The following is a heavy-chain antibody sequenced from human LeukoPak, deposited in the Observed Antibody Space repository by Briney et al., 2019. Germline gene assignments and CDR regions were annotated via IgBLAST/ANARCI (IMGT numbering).Heavy chain of an antibody. D-gene: IGHD6-19*01. V-gene: IGHV4-59*01. CDR3: ARAAYSDGWSYVYFDY. Sequence: SETLSLTCIVSGGSISGYYWHWIRQPPGKGLEWIGYISRSGGTNYNPSLKSRVTISRDTSKNQFSLILTSLTAADTAVYFCARAAYSDGWSYVYFDYWGQGTLVTVSS. CDR2: ISRSGGT. J-gene: IGHJ4*02. CDR1: GGSISGYY.